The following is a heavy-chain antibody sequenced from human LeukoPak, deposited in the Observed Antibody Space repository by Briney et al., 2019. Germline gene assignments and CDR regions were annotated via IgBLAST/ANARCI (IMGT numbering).Heavy chain of an antibody. CDR1: GGSISSNY. D-gene: IGHD5-18*01. Sequence: SETLSLTCTVSGGSISSNYWTWIRQPPRKGLEWIGYIYYSGSTTYNPSLNSRVTISLDTSKNQFSLKLSSVTAADTAIYYCARRSYGSFDYWGQGTLVTVSS. CDR3: ARRSYGSFDY. V-gene: IGHV4-59*08. CDR2: IYYSGST. J-gene: IGHJ4*02.